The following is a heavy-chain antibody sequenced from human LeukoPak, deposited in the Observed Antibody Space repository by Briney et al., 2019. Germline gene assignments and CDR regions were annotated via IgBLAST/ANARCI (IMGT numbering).Heavy chain of an antibody. CDR1: GGSISSYY. CDR3: ARGAEAARPRGWFDP. V-gene: IGHV4-59*01. J-gene: IGHJ5*02. CDR2: IYYSGST. Sequence: PSETLSLTCTVSGGSISSYYWSWIRQPPGKGLEWIGYIYYSGSTNYNPSLKSRVTISVDTSKNQFSLKLSSVTAADTAVYYCARGAEAARPRGWFDPWGQGTLVTVSS. D-gene: IGHD6-6*01.